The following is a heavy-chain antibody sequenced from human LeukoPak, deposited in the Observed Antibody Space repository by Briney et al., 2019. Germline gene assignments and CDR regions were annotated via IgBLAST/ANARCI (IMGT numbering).Heavy chain of an antibody. V-gene: IGHV3-15*01. CDR1: GFTFSNAW. J-gene: IGHJ4*02. Sequence: PGGSLRLSCAASGFTFSNAWMSWVRQAPGEELEWVGRIKSKTGGGTTDYAAPVKGRFTISRDDSKNTLYLQMNSLKTEDTAVYYCTTDDWYGDYWGQGTLVTVSS. D-gene: IGHD3-9*01. CDR3: TTDDWYGDY. CDR2: IKSKTGGGTT.